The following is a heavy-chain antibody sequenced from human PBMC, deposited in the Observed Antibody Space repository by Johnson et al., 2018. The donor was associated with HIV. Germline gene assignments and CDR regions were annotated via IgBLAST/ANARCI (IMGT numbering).Heavy chain of an antibody. Sequence: QEQLVVSGGGVVQPGRSLRLSCAASGFTFSSYGMNWVRQAPGKGLEWVAVISYDGSDKYYADSVKGRFTISRDNSKNTLFLQMNSLRAEDTAVYYCAKDLSAEVLWFIRDAFDVWGQGTMVTVSS. J-gene: IGHJ3*01. CDR1: GFTFSSYG. D-gene: IGHD3-10*01. CDR3: AKDLSAEVLWFIRDAFDV. V-gene: IGHV3-30*18. CDR2: ISYDGSDK.